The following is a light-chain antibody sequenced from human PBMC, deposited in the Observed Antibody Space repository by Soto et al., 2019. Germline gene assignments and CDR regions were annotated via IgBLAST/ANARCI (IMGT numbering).Light chain of an antibody. CDR2: GSS. Sequence: IQMKLSVASLSAKVGDSVTITCRASQGVSDWVACYQQKPGEAPKLLIYGSSSLLSGVPSRFSGTRSGIDFTLTISSLQPEDFATYYCQQANSYPWTFGQRTNVDI. CDR3: QQANSYPWT. V-gene: IGKV1-12*01. CDR1: QGVSDW. J-gene: IGKJ1*01.